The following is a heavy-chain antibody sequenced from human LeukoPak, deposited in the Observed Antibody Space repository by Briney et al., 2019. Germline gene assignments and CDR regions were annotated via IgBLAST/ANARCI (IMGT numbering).Heavy chain of an antibody. D-gene: IGHD3-22*01. CDR3: AMGITMIVDAFDI. CDR2: GDYSGGT. V-gene: IGHV4-39*07. J-gene: IGHJ3*02. Sequence: PSETLSLTCTVSGDSFTSVTDYWAWIRQPPGKGLEWIASGDYSGGTYYNPSLKSRVTISVDTSKNQFSLKLSSVTAADTAVYYCAMGITMIVDAFDIWGQGTMVTVSS. CDR1: GDSFTSVTDY.